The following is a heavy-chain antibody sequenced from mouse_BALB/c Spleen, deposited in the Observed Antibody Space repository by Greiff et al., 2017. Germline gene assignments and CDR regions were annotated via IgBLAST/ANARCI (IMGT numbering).Heavy chain of an antibody. D-gene: IGHD3-2*01. V-gene: IGHV1-15*01. CDR1: VSTFTDSD. Sequence: QVQLLQSGAELVRPGASVTLSCQASVSTFTDSDIHWVKQTPVHGLEWIGAIDPETGGTAYNQKFKGKATLTADKSSSTAYMQLSSLTSEESAVYYGGRKEGQLGLGDAMDYWGQGTSVTVAA. CDR3: GRKEGQLGLGDAMDY. CDR2: IDPETGGT. J-gene: IGHJ4*01.